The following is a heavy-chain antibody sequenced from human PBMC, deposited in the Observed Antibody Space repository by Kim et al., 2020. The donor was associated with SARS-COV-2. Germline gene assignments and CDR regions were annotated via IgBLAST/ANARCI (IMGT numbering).Heavy chain of an antibody. V-gene: IGHV3-7*03. D-gene: IGHD3-16*01. CDR3: TRAGGWY. Sequence: GGSLRLSCAASGLTISSYWMSWVRQAPGKGLEWVANIRQDGNEKYYVDSVKGRFTISTDNAKNSLYLQMNRLRVEDTAVYYCTRAGGWYWGQGSLVTVSS. CDR2: IRQDGNEK. J-gene: IGHJ4*02. CDR1: GLTISSYW.